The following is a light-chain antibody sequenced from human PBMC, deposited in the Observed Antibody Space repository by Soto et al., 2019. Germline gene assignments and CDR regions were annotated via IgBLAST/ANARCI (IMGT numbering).Light chain of an antibody. Sequence: QSVLTQPRSVSGSPGQSVTISCTGTSSDVGGYNYVSWYQQHPGKAPKLMIYDVSKRPSGVPDRFSGSKSGNTASLTISGRQAEYEADYYCCSYAGSYSYVFGTGTKLTVL. CDR2: DVS. J-gene: IGLJ1*01. V-gene: IGLV2-11*01. CDR3: CSYAGSYSYV. CDR1: SSDVGGYNY.